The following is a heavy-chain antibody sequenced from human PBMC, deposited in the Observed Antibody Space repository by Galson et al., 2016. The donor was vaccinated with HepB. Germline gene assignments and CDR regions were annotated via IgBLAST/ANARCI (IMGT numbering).Heavy chain of an antibody. J-gene: IGHJ4*02. V-gene: IGHV3-21*01. CDR1: GFTFSSYT. CDR2: ISSSSSSSI. D-gene: IGHD6-6*01. Sequence: SLRLSCAASGFTFSSYTMNWVRQAPGKGLEWISSISSSSSSSIYYADSVKGRFTVSRGNAKNSLFLQMNTLRAEDTAVYYCASPRGRLVMPPDYWGQGTLVTVSS. CDR3: ASPRGRLVMPPDY.